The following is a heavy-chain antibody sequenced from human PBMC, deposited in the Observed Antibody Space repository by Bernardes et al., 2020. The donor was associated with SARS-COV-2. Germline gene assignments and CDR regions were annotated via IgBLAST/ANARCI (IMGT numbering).Heavy chain of an antibody. CDR2: ISTRGTTI. D-gene: IGHD2-15*01. CDR3: AKMEPYGGNFDY. CDR1: GFTFNSHE. J-gene: IGHJ4*02. V-gene: IGHV3-48*03. Sequence: GGSLRLSCAASGFTFNSHEMNWVRQAPGKGLEWVSYISTRGTTIYYADSVKGRFTISRDNTKKSLYLQMNSLRAEDTAVYYCAKMEPYGGNFDYWGQGTLVTVSS.